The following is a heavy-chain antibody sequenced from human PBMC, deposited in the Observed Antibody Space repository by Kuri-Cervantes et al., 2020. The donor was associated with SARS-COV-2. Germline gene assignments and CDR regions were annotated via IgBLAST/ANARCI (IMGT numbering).Heavy chain of an antibody. Sequence: GESLKISCAASGFTFSSYGMHRVRQAPGKGLEWVAVIWYDGSNKYYADSVKGRFTISRDNSKNTLYLQMNSLRAEDTAVYYCARCSGITGTDFYYYYGMDVWGQGTTVTVSS. V-gene: IGHV3-33*01. CDR2: IWYDGSNK. CDR1: GFTFSSYG. D-gene: IGHD1-7*01. J-gene: IGHJ6*02. CDR3: ARCSGITGTDFYYYYGMDV.